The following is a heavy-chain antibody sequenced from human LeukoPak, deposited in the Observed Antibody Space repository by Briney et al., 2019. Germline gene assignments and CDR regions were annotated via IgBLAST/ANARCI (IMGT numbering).Heavy chain of an antibody. J-gene: IGHJ4*02. CDR3: ARASRWFGPHY. Sequence: GGSLRLSCAASGFTFSSYEMNWVRQAPGKGLEWVSYISSSGSTIYYADSVKGRFTISRDNAKNSLYLQMNSLRAEDTAVYYCARASRWFGPHYWGQGTLVTVSS. D-gene: IGHD3-10*01. CDR1: GFTFSSYE. CDR2: ISSSGSTI. V-gene: IGHV3-48*03.